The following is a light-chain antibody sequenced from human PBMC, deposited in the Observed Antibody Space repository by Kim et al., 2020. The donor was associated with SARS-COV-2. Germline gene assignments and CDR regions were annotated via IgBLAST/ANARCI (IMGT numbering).Light chain of an antibody. CDR3: QQYGSSLLT. V-gene: IGKV3-20*01. CDR1: QSVSSTY. J-gene: IGKJ4*01. Sequence: EIVLTQSPGTLSLSPEERATLSCRASQSVSSTYLAWYQQKPGQAPRLLIYGASSRATGIADRFSGSGSGTDFTLTISRLEPEDFAVYYCQQYGSSLLTFGGGTKVDIK. CDR2: GAS.